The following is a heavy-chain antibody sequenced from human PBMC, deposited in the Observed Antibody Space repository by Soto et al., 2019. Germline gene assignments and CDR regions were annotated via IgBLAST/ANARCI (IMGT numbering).Heavy chain of an antibody. Sequence: QVQLVESGGGLVKPGGSLRLSCAASGFTFSDYYMSWIRQAPGKGLEWVSYISSSGSTRYYADSVKGRFTISRDNAKNSLDLQMNSLRAEDTAVYYCARDKQWLVQGGYYYYYGMDVWGQGTTVTVSS. D-gene: IGHD6-19*01. CDR3: ARDKQWLVQGGYYYYYGMDV. J-gene: IGHJ6*02. CDR2: ISSSGSTR. CDR1: GFTFSDYY. V-gene: IGHV3-11*01.